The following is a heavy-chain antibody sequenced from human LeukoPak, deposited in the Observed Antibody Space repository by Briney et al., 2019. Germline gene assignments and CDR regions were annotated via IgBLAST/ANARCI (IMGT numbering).Heavy chain of an antibody. Sequence: SETLSLTCTVSGASIRRYHWSWIRQPPGKGLEWIGYIDNSGNTKYNPSLKSRVTISVDTSKNQFSLKLSSVTAADTAVYYCARRSSGWYYFDYWGQGTLVTVSS. CDR1: GASIRRYH. J-gene: IGHJ4*02. CDR3: ARRSSGWYYFDY. CDR2: IDNSGNT. V-gene: IGHV4-59*08. D-gene: IGHD6-19*01.